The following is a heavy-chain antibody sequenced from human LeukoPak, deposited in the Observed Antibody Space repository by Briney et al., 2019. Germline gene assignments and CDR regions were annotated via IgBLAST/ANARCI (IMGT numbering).Heavy chain of an antibody. J-gene: IGHJ4*02. CDR3: ARDTRYSGYVWDY. CDR2: IYYSGST. Sequence: SGTLSLTCTVSGGSISSSSYYWGWIRQPPGKGLEWIGSIYYSGSTYYNPSLKSRVTISVDTSKNQFSLKLSSVTAADTAVYYCARDTRYSGYVWDYWGQGTLVTVSS. D-gene: IGHD5-12*01. V-gene: IGHV4-39*02. CDR1: GGSISSSSYY.